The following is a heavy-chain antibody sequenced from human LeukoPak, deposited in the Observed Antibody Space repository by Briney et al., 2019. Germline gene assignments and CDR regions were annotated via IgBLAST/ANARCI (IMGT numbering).Heavy chain of an antibody. J-gene: IGHJ4*02. CDR3: ARAAQPWLFGDY. D-gene: IGHD3-22*01. CDR2: IYSGGST. CDR1: GFTVSSNY. Sequence: TGGSLRLSCAASGFTVSSNYMSWVRQAPGKGLEWVSVIYSGGSTYYADSVKGRFTISRDNSKNTLYLQMNSLRADDTAVYYCARAAQPWLFGDYWGQGTLVTVSS. V-gene: IGHV3-53*01.